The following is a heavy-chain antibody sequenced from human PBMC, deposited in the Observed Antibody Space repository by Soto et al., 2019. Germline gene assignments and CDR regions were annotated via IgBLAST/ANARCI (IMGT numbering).Heavy chain of an antibody. J-gene: IGHJ3*02. D-gene: IGHD6-6*01. CDR2: ISSTGTYI. CDR1: GITFSSYS. Sequence: EVQLVESGGVLVKPGGSLRLSCAASGITFSSYSMNWVRQAPGKGLEWVSSISSTGTYIDYADSVKGRFTISRDNAKNSLFLQMDSLRAEDAALYYCARETNPYSSSSHAFDIWGQGTMVTVSS. V-gene: IGHV3-21*01. CDR3: ARETNPYSSSSHAFDI.